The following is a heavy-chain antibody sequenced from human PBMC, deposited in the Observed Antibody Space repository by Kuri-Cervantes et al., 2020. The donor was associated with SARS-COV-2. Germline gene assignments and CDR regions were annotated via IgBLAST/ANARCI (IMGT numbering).Heavy chain of an antibody. CDR3: ARGIVRATLWETGMDV. Sequence: GGSLRLSCAASGFTFTSHRMSWVRQAPGKGLEWVANVKEDGSEKFYVDSVKGRFTISRDNAKNSPYLQMSSLRAEDSAVYYCARGIVRATLWETGMDVWGQGTTVTVSS. CDR2: VKEDGSEK. D-gene: IGHD1-26*01. J-gene: IGHJ6*02. V-gene: IGHV3-7*01. CDR1: GFTFTSHR.